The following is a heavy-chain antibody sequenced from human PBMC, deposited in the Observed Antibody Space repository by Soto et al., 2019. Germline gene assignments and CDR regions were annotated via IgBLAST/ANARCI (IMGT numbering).Heavy chain of an antibody. D-gene: IGHD3-22*01. J-gene: IGHJ4*02. Sequence: ASVKVSCKASGGTFSSYAIRWVRQAPGQGLEWMGGIIPIFGTANYAQKFQGRVTITADESTSTAYMELSSLRSEDTAVYYCARSVPYDSFDYWGQGTLVTVSS. CDR3: ARSVPYDSFDY. CDR1: GGTFSSYA. CDR2: IIPIFGTA. V-gene: IGHV1-69*13.